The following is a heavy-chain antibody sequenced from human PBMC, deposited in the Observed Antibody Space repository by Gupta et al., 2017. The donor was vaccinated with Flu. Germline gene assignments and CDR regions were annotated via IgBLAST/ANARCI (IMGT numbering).Heavy chain of an antibody. J-gene: IGHJ5*02. CDR3: ASRGYSSSSLNWFDP. D-gene: IGHD6-6*01. V-gene: IGHV3-21*01. CDR2: ISSSSSYI. Sequence: EVQLVEPGGGLGKPGGSLRLSCAATGFTFSSYSMTWVRQGPGKGLEWVSSISSSSSYIYYADSVKSRFTISRDNAKNSLYLQMNSLRAEETAVYYCASRGYSSSSLNWFDPWGQGTLVTVSS. CDR1: GFTFSSYS.